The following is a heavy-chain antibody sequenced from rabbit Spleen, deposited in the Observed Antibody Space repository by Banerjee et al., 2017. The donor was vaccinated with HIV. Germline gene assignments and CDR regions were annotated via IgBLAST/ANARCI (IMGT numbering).Heavy chain of an antibody. V-gene: IGHV1S40*01. CDR3: ARDLASVVGWNFNL. CDR1: GFSFSSGYD. CDR2: IYAGSSGST. Sequence: QSLEESGGGLVKPGASLTLTCKASGFSFSSGYDMCWVRQAPGKGLEWIACIYAGSSGSTYYASWAKGRFTISKTSSTTVTLQMTSLTAADTATYFCARDLASVVGWNFNLWGQGTLVTVS. D-gene: IGHD3-1*01. J-gene: IGHJ4*01.